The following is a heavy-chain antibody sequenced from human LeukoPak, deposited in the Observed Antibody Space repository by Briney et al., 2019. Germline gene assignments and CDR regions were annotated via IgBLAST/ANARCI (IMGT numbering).Heavy chain of an antibody. Sequence: GASVQVSCQASGYTFSIYNMHWVRPAPGQGLEWMGIINPSGGTSYAQKLQGRITMTRDTSTVCMELSSLRSEDTAFYYCAREGVAGTGLGYWGQGTLVTVSS. J-gene: IGHJ4*02. CDR2: INPSGGT. CDR1: GYTFSIYN. CDR3: AREGVAGTGLGY. V-gene: IGHV1-46*01. D-gene: IGHD6-13*01.